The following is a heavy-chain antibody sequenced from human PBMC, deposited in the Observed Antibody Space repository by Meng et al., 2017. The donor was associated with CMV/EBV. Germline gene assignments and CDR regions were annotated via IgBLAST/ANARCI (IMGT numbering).Heavy chain of an antibody. J-gene: IGHJ2*01. V-gene: IGHV1-69*12. Sequence: QGQRVQCGAGGKKPGSPGKVPCKASGGTFSSYAISWVRQAPGQGLEWMGGIIPIFGTANYAQKFQGRVTITADESTSTAYMELSSLRSEDTAVYYCAREVDDYGDGWYFDLWGRGTLVTVSS. CDR1: GGTFSSYA. CDR2: IIPIFGTA. CDR3: AREVDDYGDGWYFDL. D-gene: IGHD4-17*01.